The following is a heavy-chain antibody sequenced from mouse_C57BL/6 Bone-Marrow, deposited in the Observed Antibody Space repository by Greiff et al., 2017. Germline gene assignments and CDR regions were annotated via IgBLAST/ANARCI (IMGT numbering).Heavy chain of an antibody. CDR3: VRHPVLGTAHAPYAMDY. J-gene: IGHJ4*01. CDR1: GFSFNTYA. D-gene: IGHD3-3*01. CDR2: IRSKSNNYAT. Sequence: EVKLVESGGGLVQPKGSLKLSCAASGFSFNTYAMNWVRQAPGKGLEWVARIRSKSNNYATYYADSVKDSFTISRDDSESMLYLQMNNLKTEGTAMYYCVRHPVLGTAHAPYAMDYWGQGTSVTVSS. V-gene: IGHV10-1*01.